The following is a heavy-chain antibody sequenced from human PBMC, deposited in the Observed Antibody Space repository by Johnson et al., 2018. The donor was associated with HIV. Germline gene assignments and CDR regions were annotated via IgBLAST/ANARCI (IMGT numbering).Heavy chain of an antibody. V-gene: IGHV3-13*01. CDR2: INTAGDT. Sequence: VQLVESGGALVQPGGSLRLSCAASGFTFSNYDFHWVRQATGKGLEWVSAINTAGDTFYPGSVKGRFTISRDNAKNSLYLQMNSLRAEDTAFYYCARSRGGSSEDAFDIWGQGTMVTVSS. J-gene: IGHJ3*02. CDR1: GFTFSNYD. D-gene: IGHD1-26*01. CDR3: ARSRGGSSEDAFDI.